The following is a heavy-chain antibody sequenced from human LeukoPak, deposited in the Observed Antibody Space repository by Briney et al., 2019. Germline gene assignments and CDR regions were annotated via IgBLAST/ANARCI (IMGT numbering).Heavy chain of an antibody. CDR1: GFTFSSYA. CDR2: ISYDGSNK. V-gene: IGHV3-30*04. Sequence: GGSLRLSCAASGFTFSSYAMHWVRQAPGKGLEWVAVISYDGSNKYYADSVKGRFTISRDNSKNTLYLQMNSLRAEDMAVYYCARAMVYYYYMDVWGKGTTVTVSS. CDR3: ARAMVYYYYMDV. J-gene: IGHJ6*03. D-gene: IGHD5-18*01.